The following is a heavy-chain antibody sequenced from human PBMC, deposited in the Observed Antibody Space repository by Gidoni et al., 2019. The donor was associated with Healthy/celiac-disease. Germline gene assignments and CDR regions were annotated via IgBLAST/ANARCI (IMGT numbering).Heavy chain of an antibody. J-gene: IGHJ4*02. D-gene: IGHD2-15*01. CDR3: ASLYCSGGSCHIEY. V-gene: IGHV4-4*07. Sequence: QLQLQESGPGLVKPSETLSLTCTVSGAPISSYYGRWIRQPAGKGLEWIGRIYTSGSTNYNPSLKSRVTMSVDTSKNQFSLKLSSVTAADTAVYYCASLYCSGGSCHIEYWGQGTLVTVSS. CDR2: IYTSGST. CDR1: GAPISSYY.